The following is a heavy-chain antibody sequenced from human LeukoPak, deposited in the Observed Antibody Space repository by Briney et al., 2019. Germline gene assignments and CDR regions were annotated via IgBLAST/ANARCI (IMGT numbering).Heavy chain of an antibody. D-gene: IGHD3-22*01. Sequence: SETLSLTCAVYGGSFSGYYRSWIRQPPGKGLEWIGEINHSGSTNYNPSLKSRVTISVDTSKNQFSLKLSSVTAADTAVYYCAKFDSSGYFWDYWGQGTLVTVSS. CDR1: GGSFSGYY. CDR3: AKFDSSGYFWDY. J-gene: IGHJ4*02. V-gene: IGHV4-34*01. CDR2: INHSGST.